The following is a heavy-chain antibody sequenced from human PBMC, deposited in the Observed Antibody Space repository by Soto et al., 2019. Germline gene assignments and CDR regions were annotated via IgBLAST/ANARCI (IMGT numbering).Heavy chain of an antibody. CDR3: ARDEMTTVTFDY. CDR1: GGSISSGDYY. J-gene: IGHJ4*02. Sequence: PSETLSLTCTVSGGSISSGDYYWSWIRQPPGKGLEWIGYIYYSGSTYYNPSLKSRVTISVDKSKNQFSLKLSSVTAADTAVYYCARDEMTTVTFDYWGQGTLVTVSS. CDR2: IYYSGST. V-gene: IGHV4-30-4*01. D-gene: IGHD4-17*01.